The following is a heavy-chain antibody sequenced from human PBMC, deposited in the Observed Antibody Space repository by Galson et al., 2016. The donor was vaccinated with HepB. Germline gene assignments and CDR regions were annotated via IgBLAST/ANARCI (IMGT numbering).Heavy chain of an antibody. J-gene: IGHJ6*02. CDR1: GFSLSNYW. V-gene: IGHV3-74*01. CDR2: IHGDGKSS. D-gene: IGHD2-21*01. Sequence: SLRLSCAASGFSLSNYWMYWIRQAPGKGLVCVSRIHGDGKSSTYADSVRGRFTISRDNAKHTLYLQMNSLGVEDTGVYYCAAYAVAYYGMDVWGQGTTVTVSS. CDR3: AAYAVAYYGMDV.